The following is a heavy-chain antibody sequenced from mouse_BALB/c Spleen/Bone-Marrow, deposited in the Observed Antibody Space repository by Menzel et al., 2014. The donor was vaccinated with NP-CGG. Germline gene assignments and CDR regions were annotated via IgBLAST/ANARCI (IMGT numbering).Heavy chain of an antibody. V-gene: IGHV5-12-2*01. J-gene: IGHJ2*01. D-gene: IGHD2-1*01. CDR3: ARQIYFPYFGY. Sequence: EVKLVESGGGLVQPGGSLKLSCAASGFTFSSYTMSWVRQTPEKRLEWVAYISNGGGSTYYPDTVKGRFTISRDNAKNTLYLQMSSLKSEDTAMYYCARQIYFPYFGYWGQGTTLTVSS. CDR2: ISNGGGST. CDR1: GFTFSSYT.